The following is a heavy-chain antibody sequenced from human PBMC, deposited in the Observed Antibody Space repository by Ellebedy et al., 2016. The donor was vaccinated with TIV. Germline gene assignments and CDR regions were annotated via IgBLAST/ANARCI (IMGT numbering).Heavy chain of an antibody. CDR2: INHSGST. CDR3: ARDPISSGWYGGYFDY. CDR1: GGSISSGGYY. V-gene: IGHV4-39*07. Sequence: SETLSLTXAVSGGSISSGGYYWSWIRQPPGKGLEWIGEINHSGSTNYNPSLKSRVTISVDTSKNQFSLKLSSVTAADTAVYYCARDPISSGWYGGYFDYWGQGTLVTVSS. D-gene: IGHD6-19*01. J-gene: IGHJ4*02.